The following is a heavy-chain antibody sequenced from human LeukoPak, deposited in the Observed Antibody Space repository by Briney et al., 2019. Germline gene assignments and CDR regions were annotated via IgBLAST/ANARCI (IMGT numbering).Heavy chain of an antibody. CDR1: GYTLTELS. D-gene: IGHD6-6*01. CDR3: ATGNSSSSPEDY. V-gene: IGHV1-24*01. J-gene: IGHJ4*02. CDR2: FDPEDGET. Sequence: ASVKVSCKVSGYTLTELSMHWVRQAPGKGLEWMGGFDPEDGETIYAQTFQGRVTMTEDTSTDTAYMELSSLRSEDTAVYYCATGNSSSSPEDYWGQGTLVTVSS.